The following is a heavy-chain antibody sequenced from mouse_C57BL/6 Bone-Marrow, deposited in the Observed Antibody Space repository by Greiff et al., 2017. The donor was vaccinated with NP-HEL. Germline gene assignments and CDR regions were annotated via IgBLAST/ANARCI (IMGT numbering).Heavy chain of an antibody. CDR1: GYTFTDYN. Sequence: EVKLQESGPELVKPGASVKIPCKASGYTFTDYNMDWVKQSHGKSLEWIGDINPNNGGTIYNQKFKGKATLTVDKSSSTAYMELRSLTSEDTAVYYCARQFTTVVPYYFDYWGQGTTLTVSS. D-gene: IGHD1-1*01. CDR2: INPNNGGT. J-gene: IGHJ2*01. CDR3: ARQFTTVVPYYFDY. V-gene: IGHV1-18*01.